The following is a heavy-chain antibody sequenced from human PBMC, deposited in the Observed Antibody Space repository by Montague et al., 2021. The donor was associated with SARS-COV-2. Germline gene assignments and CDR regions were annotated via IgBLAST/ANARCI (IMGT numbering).Heavy chain of an antibody. V-gene: IGHV4-59*01. CDR2: MSYSGSA. D-gene: IGHD3-22*01. J-gene: IGHJ3*01. Sequence: SETLSLTCTVSGATISSDYWSWIRQSPGKGLEWIGYMSYSGSATYNPSLESRVAISRDTSKNQFSLTLIPATAADTAIYYCARTSDPSNFDSTGYHGAFDVWGQGTTVIVSS. CDR3: ARTSDPSNFDSTGYHGAFDV. CDR1: GATISSDY.